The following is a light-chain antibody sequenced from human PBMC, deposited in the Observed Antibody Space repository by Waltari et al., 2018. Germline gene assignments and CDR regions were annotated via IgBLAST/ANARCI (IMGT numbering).Light chain of an antibody. J-gene: IGLJ3*02. CDR3: CSYAGSYTWV. Sequence: QSALTQPRSVSGSPGQSVTISCTGTSSDVGGYYYVPWYQQHPGKAPKLMIYDVSKRTSGVPDRFSGSKSGNTASLTISGLQAEDEADYYCCSYAGSYTWVFGGGTKLTVL. V-gene: IGLV2-11*01. CDR2: DVS. CDR1: SSDVGGYYY.